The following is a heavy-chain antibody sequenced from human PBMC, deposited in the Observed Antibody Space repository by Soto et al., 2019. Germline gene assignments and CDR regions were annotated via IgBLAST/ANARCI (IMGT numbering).Heavy chain of an antibody. CDR1: GFTFSSYA. V-gene: IGHV3-30-3*01. J-gene: IGHJ4*02. D-gene: IGHD5-12*01. Sequence: HPGGSLRLSCAGSGFTFSSYAMHWVRQAPGKGLEWVAVISYDGSNKYYADSVKGRFTISRDNSKNTLYLQMNSLRAEDTAVYSCARTRKVATTHFDYWGQGTLVTVSS. CDR2: ISYDGSNK. CDR3: ARTRKVATTHFDY.